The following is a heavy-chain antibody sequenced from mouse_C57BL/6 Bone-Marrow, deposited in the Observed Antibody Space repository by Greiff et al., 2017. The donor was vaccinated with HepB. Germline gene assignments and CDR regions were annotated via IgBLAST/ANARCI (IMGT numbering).Heavy chain of an antibody. CDR1: GFTFSSYA. CDR2: ISDGGSYT. D-gene: IGHD2-4*01. V-gene: IGHV5-4*01. CDR3: ARGYYYDVAYYAMDY. J-gene: IGHJ4*01. Sequence: DVQLVESGGGLVKPGGSLKLSCAASGFTFSSYAMSWVRQTPEKRLEWVATISDGGSYTYYPDNVKGRFTISRGNAKNNLYLQMRHLKSEDTAIYYCARGYYYDVAYYAMDYWGQGTSVTVSS.